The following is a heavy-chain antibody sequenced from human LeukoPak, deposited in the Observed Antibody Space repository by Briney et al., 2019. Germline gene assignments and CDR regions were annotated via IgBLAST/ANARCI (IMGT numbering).Heavy chain of an antibody. D-gene: IGHD6-6*01. Sequence: SSETLSLTCAVYNGFDSYYFMLVRQPPGKGLEWIGEITYKGSAKYNSSLMGRATISVDVSQRQFSLKLTSVTAADTAVYYCARVYVTAAHRVDYYYYMDVWGKGTTVTASS. CDR2: ITYKGSA. J-gene: IGHJ6*03. CDR1: NGFDSYYF. CDR3: ARVYVTAAHRVDYYYYMDV. V-gene: IGHV4-34*01.